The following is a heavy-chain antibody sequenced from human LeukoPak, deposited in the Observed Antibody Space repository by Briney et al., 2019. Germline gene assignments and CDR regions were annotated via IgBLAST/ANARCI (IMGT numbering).Heavy chain of an antibody. Sequence: SETLSLTCSVSGASVTRYYWSWIRQPVGKGLEWFGRIYTNGTVNYNPSLKSRVTMSRETSKNQFSLKLTSVTAADTAVYYCARAYGTNFDYWGQGTLVTVSS. J-gene: IGHJ4*02. CDR1: GASVTRYY. CDR3: ARAYGTNFDY. V-gene: IGHV4-4*07. D-gene: IGHD2-2*01. CDR2: IYTNGTV.